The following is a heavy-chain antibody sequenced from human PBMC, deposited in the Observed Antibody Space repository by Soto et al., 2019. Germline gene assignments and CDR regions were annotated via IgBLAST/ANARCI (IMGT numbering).Heavy chain of an antibody. CDR3: ARVLYYDILAGFSSYYGMDV. CDR2: IWYDGSDK. D-gene: IGHD3-9*01. J-gene: IGHJ6*02. V-gene: IGHV3-33*01. CDR1: TFSSYG. Sequence: TFSSYGMHWVRQAPGKGLEWVAVIWYDGSDKYYADSVKGRFTISRDNSKNTLYLQMNSLRAEDTAVYYCARVLYYDILAGFSSYYGMDVWGQGTTVTVSS.